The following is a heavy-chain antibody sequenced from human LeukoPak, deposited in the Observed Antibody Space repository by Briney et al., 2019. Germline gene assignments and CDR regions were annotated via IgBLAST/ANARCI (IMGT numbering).Heavy chain of an antibody. CDR1: GYTFTGYY. V-gene: IGHV1-8*02. J-gene: IGHJ5*02. CDR2: MNPNSGNT. Sequence: GASVKVSCKASGYTFTGYYMHWVRQATGQGLEWMGWMNPNSGNTGYAQKFQGRVTMTRNTSISTAYMELSSLRSEDTAVYYCARGTMGDIVVVPAADNWFDPWGQGTLVTVSS. CDR3: ARGTMGDIVVVPAADNWFDP. D-gene: IGHD2-2*01.